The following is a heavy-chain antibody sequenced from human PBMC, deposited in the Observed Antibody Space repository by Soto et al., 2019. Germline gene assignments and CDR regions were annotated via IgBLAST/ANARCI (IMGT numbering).Heavy chain of an antibody. Sequence: SCAASGFTFSSYEMNWVRQAPGKGLEWVSYISSSGSTIYYADSVKGRFTISRDNAKNSLYLQMNSLRAEDTAVYYCARGYCSGGSCGMDVWGQGTTVTVSS. CDR3: ARGYCSGGSCGMDV. V-gene: IGHV3-48*03. CDR2: ISSSGSTI. J-gene: IGHJ6*02. D-gene: IGHD2-15*01. CDR1: GFTFSSYE.